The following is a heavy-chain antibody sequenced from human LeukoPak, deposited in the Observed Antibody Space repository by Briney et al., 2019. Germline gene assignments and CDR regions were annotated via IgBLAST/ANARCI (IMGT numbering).Heavy chain of an antibody. V-gene: IGHV3-11*04. J-gene: IGHJ6*03. CDR2: ISSSGSTI. Sequence: GGSLRLSCAASGFTFSDYYMSWIRQAPGKGLEWVSYISSSGSTIYYADSVKGRFTISRDNAKNSLYLQMNSLRAEDTAVYYCASYKGGSGSYYKIEARYYYMNVWGKGTTVTISS. CDR3: ASYKGGSGSYYKIEARYYYMNV. D-gene: IGHD3-10*01. CDR1: GFTFSDYY.